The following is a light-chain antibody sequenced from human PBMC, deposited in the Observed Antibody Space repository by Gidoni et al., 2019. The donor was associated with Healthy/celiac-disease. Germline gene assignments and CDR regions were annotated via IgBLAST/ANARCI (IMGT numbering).Light chain of an antibody. CDR3: SSYTSSSTWV. Sequence: QSALTQPASVSGSPGQSITISCTGTSSYVGGYNYVSWYQQHPGTAPKLMFSDVSNPPSGVSNRFSGSKSGNTASLTISGLQAEDEADYYCSSYTSSSTWVFGGGTKLTVL. J-gene: IGLJ3*02. CDR2: DVS. V-gene: IGLV2-14*03. CDR1: SSYVGGYNY.